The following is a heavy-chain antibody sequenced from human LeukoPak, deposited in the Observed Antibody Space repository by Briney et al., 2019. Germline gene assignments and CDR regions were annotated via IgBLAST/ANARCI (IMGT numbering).Heavy chain of an antibody. V-gene: IGHV6-1*01. CDR1: GDSIFTNNVA. CDR2: TYYRSKWSF. J-gene: IGHJ4*02. D-gene: IGHD6-6*01. CDR3: ARGKYTSFDN. Sequence: SQTLSLTCAISGDSIFTNNVAWNWIRQSPSRGLEWLGRTYYRSKWSFDYAVSVKSRITINADTSKNQFSLQLSSVTPEDTAVYYCARGKYTSFDNWGQGTPLTVSS.